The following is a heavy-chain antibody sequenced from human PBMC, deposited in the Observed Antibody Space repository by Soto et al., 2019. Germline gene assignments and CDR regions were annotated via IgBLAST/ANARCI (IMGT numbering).Heavy chain of an antibody. D-gene: IGHD2-15*01. CDR3: ARDGYCSGGSCYSVPVFDY. CDR2: IWYDGSNK. J-gene: IGHJ4*02. Sequence: QVQLVESGGGVVQPGRSLRLSCAASGFTFSSYGMHWVRQAPGKGLEWVAVIWYDGSNKYYADSVKGRFTISRDNSKNTMYLQRNSRRAEDTAVYYCARDGYCSGGSCYSVPVFDYWGQGTLVTVSS. CDR1: GFTFSSYG. V-gene: IGHV3-33*01.